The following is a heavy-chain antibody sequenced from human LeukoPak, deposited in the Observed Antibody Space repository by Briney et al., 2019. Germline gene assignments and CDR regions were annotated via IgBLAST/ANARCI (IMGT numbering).Heavy chain of an antibody. CDR3: ARDRSGWYYFDY. V-gene: IGHV3-66*02. J-gene: IGHJ4*02. Sequence: PTGGSLRLSCAASGFTVSSNYMSWVRQAPGKGLEWVSVIYSGGSTYYADSVKGRFTISRDNSKNTLYLQMNSLGAEDTAVYYCARDRSGWYYFDYWDQGTLVTVSS. D-gene: IGHD6-19*01. CDR2: IYSGGST. CDR1: GFTVSSNY.